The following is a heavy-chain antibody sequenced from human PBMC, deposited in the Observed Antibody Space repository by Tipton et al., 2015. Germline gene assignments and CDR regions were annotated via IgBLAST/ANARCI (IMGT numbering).Heavy chain of an antibody. D-gene: IGHD2-21*01. Sequence: TLSLTCTVSGGSISSSSYYWAWIRQPPGKGLEWIGSLYFSGSTYYNPSLRSRVIISVDTSKNQFSLTVTSVTAADTAVYYCARQGTVVVIGMSHYYYYGMDVWGQGTTVTVSS. CDR1: GGSISSSSYY. J-gene: IGHJ6*02. CDR3: ARQGTVVVIGMSHYYYYGMDV. V-gene: IGHV4-39*01. CDR2: LYFSGST.